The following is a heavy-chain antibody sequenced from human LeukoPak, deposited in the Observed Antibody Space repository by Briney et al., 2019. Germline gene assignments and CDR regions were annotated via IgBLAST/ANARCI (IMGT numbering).Heavy chain of an antibody. CDR2: INSYGSST. CDR3: ARDKEDSSGFPLGY. CDR1: GFTFSSYW. J-gene: IGHJ4*02. D-gene: IGHD3-22*01. Sequence: GGSLRLSCAASGFTFSSYWMHWVRQAPGKGLVWVSRINSYGSSTSYADSVKGRFTISRDNAKNTLYLQMNSLRAEDTAVYYCARDKEDSSGFPLGYWGQGTLVTVSS. V-gene: IGHV3-74*01.